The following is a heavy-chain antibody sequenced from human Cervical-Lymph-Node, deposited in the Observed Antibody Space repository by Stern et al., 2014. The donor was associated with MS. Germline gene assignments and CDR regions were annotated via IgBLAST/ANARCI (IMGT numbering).Heavy chain of an antibody. CDR2: IIPMTEIA. V-gene: IGHV1-69*01. J-gene: IGHJ4*02. Sequence: QVQLLQPGAEVKKPGSSVKVSCKSSGETFSSDAISWVRQAPGQGLEWMGGIIPMTEIANYAQKFQGRVTITADEATRTAYMDLSGLRSDDTAVYYCARGGSSWYSDFWGQGTLVTVSS. CDR1: GETFSSDA. D-gene: IGHD6-13*01. CDR3: ARGGSSWYSDF.